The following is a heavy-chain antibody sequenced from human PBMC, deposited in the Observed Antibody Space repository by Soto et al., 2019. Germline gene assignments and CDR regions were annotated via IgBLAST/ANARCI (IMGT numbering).Heavy chain of an antibody. D-gene: IGHD3-16*01. Sequence: SETLSLTCTVSGVSIISYYWSWIRQPPGKGLEWIGYIYYSGSTNYNPSLKSRVTISVDTSKNQFSLKLSSVTAADTAVYYCARDVSIYDYVWGSYRRSDAFDIWGQGTMVTVSS. CDR3: ARDVSIYDYVWGSYRRSDAFDI. J-gene: IGHJ3*02. CDR1: GVSIISYY. CDR2: IYYSGST. V-gene: IGHV4-59*01.